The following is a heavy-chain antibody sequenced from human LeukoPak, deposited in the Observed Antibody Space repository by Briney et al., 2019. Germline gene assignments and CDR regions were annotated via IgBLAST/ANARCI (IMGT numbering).Heavy chain of an antibody. V-gene: IGHV3-23*01. CDR1: GFTFSSFG. J-gene: IGHJ3*02. CDR2: ISSTGGTA. CDR3: AKGIVLRYFDWLLPYENAFDI. D-gene: IGHD3-9*01. Sequence: GGTLRLSCAASGFTFSSFGMSWVRQAPGKGLEWVSAISSTGGTAYYADSVKGRFTISRDNSKNTLYLQMNSLRAEDTAVYYCAKGIVLRYFDWLLPYENAFDIWGQGTMVTVSS.